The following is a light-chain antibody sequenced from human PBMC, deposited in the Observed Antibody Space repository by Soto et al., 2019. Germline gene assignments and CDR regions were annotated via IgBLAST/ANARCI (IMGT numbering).Light chain of an antibody. CDR1: SSDVGGYNY. J-gene: IGLJ3*02. Sequence: QSALTQPRSVSGSPGQSVTISCTGTSSDVGGYNYVSWYQQHPGKAPKLMIYDVSKRPSGVPDRFSGSKSGNTASLTISGLQAEDEADYYCCSYAGSDTSYWVFGGGTQLTVL. CDR3: CSYAGSDTSYWV. CDR2: DVS. V-gene: IGLV2-11*01.